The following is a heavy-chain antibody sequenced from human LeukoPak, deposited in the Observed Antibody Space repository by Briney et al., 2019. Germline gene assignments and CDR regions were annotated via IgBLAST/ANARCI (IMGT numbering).Heavy chain of an antibody. D-gene: IGHD6-19*01. CDR1: GFTFSDYY. CDR3: ARDLRYSSGWYQGALDI. V-gene: IGHV3-11*01. CDR2: ISSSGSTI. J-gene: IGHJ3*02. Sequence: GGSLRLSCAASGFTFSDYYMSWIRQAPGKGLEWVSYISSSGSTIYYADSVKGRFTISRDNAKNSLYLQMNSLRAEDTAVYYCARDLRYSSGWYQGALDIWGQGTMVTVSS.